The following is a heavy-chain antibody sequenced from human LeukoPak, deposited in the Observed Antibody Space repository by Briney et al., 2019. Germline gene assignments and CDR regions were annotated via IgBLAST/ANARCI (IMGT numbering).Heavy chain of an antibody. J-gene: IGHJ6*02. CDR3: ASGRYYDILTGDPYYYYGMDV. CDR2: IYHSGST. V-gene: IGHV4-30-2*01. CDR1: GGSISSGGYS. D-gene: IGHD3-9*01. Sequence: SGTLSLTCAVSGGSISSGGYSWSWIRQPPGKGLEWIGYIYHSGSTYYNPSLKSRVTISVDRSKNQFSLKLSSVTAADTAVYYCASGRYYDILTGDPYYYYGMDVWGQGTTVTVSS.